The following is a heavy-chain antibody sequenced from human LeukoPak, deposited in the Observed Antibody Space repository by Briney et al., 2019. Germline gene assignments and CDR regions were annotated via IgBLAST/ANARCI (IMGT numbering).Heavy chain of an antibody. CDR3: ARGDSSPYYYFDY. J-gene: IGHJ4*02. V-gene: IGHV1-2*02. CDR1: GYTFTGYY. CDR2: INPNSGDT. D-gene: IGHD3-22*01. Sequence: ASVKVSCKASGYTFTGYYLHWVRQAPGQGLEWMGWINPNSGDTNYAQKFQGRLTMTRDTSISTAYMELSSLRSDDTAVFYCARGDSSPYYYFDYWGRGTLVTVSS.